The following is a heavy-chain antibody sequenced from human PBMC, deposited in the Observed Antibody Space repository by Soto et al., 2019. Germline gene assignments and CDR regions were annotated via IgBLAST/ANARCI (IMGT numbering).Heavy chain of an antibody. Sequence: QITLKESGPKLVNPTQTLTLTCTFSGFSLSTRGVGVGWIRQPPGKALEWLALTNWNDDERYSPSLKDRITITKDTSKNHVVLTMTNVDPVDTATYYCAHRHDLGGFDIWGQGTMVTVSS. J-gene: IGHJ3*02. V-gene: IGHV2-5*01. CDR1: GFSLSTRGVG. CDR2: TNWNDDE. CDR3: AHRHDLGGFDI. D-gene: IGHD2-15*01.